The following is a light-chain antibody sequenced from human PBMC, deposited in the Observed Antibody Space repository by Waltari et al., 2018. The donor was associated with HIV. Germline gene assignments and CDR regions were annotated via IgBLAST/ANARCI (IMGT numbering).Light chain of an antibody. Sequence: SSELTQDPAVSVALGQTGRVKCQGDSLRSYYASWYQQKPVQAPVLVIYGKNNRPSGILDRSSGSSSGHTASLTITGAQPEDEAYYYCHSRDSSGNVGFGGVTKLTVL. CDR2: GKN. V-gene: IGLV3-19*01. CDR1: SLRSYY. J-gene: IGLJ2*01. CDR3: HSRDSSGNVG.